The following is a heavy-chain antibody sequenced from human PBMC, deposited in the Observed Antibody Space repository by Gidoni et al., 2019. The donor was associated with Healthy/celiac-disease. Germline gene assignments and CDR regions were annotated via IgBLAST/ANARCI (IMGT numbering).Heavy chain of an antibody. V-gene: IGHV3-20*03. Sequence: EVQLVESGGGVVRPGWSLRLSFAASGFTFDDYGMSWVRQAPGKGLEWVSGINWNGGSKGYADSVKGRFTISRDNAKNSLYLQMNSLRAEDTALYYCARDWIAAAGTAFDIWGQGTMVTVSS. CDR3: ARDWIAAAGTAFDI. CDR1: GFTFDDYG. CDR2: INWNGGSK. J-gene: IGHJ3*02. D-gene: IGHD6-13*01.